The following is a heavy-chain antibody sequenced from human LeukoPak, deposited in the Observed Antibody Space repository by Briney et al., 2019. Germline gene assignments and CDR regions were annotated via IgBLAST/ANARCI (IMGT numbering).Heavy chain of an antibody. CDR1: GFTFSQYA. Sequence: PGKSLRLSCAASGFTFSQYAVHWVRQAPGKGLEWVAAVSYDGSNGNYADSVKGRFTISRDNSKNTLFLQMHSLRAEDTAVYYCAKGSVPIISSSYFDYWGQGTLVTVSS. CDR2: VSYDGSNG. J-gene: IGHJ4*02. D-gene: IGHD6-13*01. V-gene: IGHV3-30*04. CDR3: AKGSVPIISSSYFDY.